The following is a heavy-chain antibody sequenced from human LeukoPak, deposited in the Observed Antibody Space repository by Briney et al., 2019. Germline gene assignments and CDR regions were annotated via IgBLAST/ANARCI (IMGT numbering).Heavy chain of an antibody. CDR1: GYSFTSYW. CDR3: ARQATIFGYYYYGMDV. CDR2: IYPGDSDT. Sequence: GESLKFSCKGSGYSFTSYWIGWVRQMPGKGLEWMGIIYPGDSDTRYSPSFQGQVTISADKSISTAYLQWSSLKASDTAMYYCARQATIFGYYYYGMDVWGQGTTVTVSS. V-gene: IGHV5-51*01. J-gene: IGHJ6*02. D-gene: IGHD3-3*01.